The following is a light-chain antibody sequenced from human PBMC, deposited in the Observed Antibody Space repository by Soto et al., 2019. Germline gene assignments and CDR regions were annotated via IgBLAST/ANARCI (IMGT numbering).Light chain of an antibody. CDR2: GAS. CDR1: PSVSGSN. J-gene: IGKJ5*01. Sequence: EIVLTQSPGTLSLSPGERATLSCRASPSVSGSNLAWYQQKPGQAPRLLIYGASTRATGIPARFSGSGSGTEFTLTISSLQSEDFAVYYCQQYDNWPITFGQGTRLEIK. V-gene: IGKV3-15*01. CDR3: QQYDNWPIT.